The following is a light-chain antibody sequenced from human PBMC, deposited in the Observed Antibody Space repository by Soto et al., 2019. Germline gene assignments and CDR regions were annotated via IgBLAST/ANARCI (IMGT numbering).Light chain of an antibody. V-gene: IGKV1-33*01. CDR2: DAI. Sequence: DIQMTQSPSSLSASVGDRVTITCQASQDIKNYLNWYQQKPGKAPKLLIYDAINLETGVPSRFSGSGSETDFTFTISSLQPEDLATYYCQQYGNLLWTFGQGTKVEIK. J-gene: IGKJ1*01. CDR1: QDIKNY. CDR3: QQYGNLLWT.